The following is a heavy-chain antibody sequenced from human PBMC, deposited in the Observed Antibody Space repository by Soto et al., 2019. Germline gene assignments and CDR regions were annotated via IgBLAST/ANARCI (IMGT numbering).Heavy chain of an antibody. J-gene: IGHJ4*02. CDR3: SRDYKVATIWLGGYFDY. V-gene: IGHV3-30-3*01. CDR2: ISYDGSNK. D-gene: IGHD5-12*01. CDR1: GFTFSSYA. Sequence: PGGSLRLSCAASGFTFSSYAMRWVRQAPGKGLEWVAVISYDGSNKYYADSVKGRFTISRDNSKNTLYLQMNSLRAEDTAVYFFSRDYKVATIWLGGYFDYWGQGTLVSVCS.